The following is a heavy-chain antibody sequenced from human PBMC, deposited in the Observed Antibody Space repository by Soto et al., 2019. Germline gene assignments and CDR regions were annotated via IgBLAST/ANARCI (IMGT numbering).Heavy chain of an antibody. D-gene: IGHD5-12*01. CDR2: ISGSGDYT. V-gene: IGHV3-23*01. CDR1: GFTFSSYA. J-gene: IGHJ5*01. Sequence: GGSLRLSCAASGASGFTFSSYAMSWVRQAPGQGLEWVSTISGSGDYTYYADSVKGRFTISRDNSENTLYLQMNSLRAEDTAVYYCAKVRGYSGYDNWFDSWGQGTLVTVSS. CDR3: AKVRGYSGYDNWFDS.